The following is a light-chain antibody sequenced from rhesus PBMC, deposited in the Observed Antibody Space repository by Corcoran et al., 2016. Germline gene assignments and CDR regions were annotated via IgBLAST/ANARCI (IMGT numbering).Light chain of an antibody. CDR1: QSVSSS. CDR2: SAS. J-gene: IGKJ1*01. Sequence: IVMTQSPATLALSPGERATLSCRASQSVSSSLAWYQQQPGQAPRLLIYSASRRAPGIPDRFTGSGSGTECNLTISSLEPEDVGVYFCLQSSNWPRTFGQGTKVEIK. V-gene: IGKV3-24*04. CDR3: LQSSNWPRT.